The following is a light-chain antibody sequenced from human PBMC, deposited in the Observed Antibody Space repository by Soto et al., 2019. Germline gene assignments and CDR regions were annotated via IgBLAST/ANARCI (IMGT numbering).Light chain of an antibody. V-gene: IGLV2-11*01. CDR2: DVS. CDR1: SSDVGDYNY. Sequence: QSALTQPRSVSGSPGQSVTISCTGTSSDVGDYNYVSWYQQYPGKAPKLVIYDVSKRPSGVPDRFSGSKSGNTDSLTISGLQADDEADYSCCSFAGSYTLWVFGGGTKGTAL. CDR3: CSFAGSYTLWV. J-gene: IGLJ3*02.